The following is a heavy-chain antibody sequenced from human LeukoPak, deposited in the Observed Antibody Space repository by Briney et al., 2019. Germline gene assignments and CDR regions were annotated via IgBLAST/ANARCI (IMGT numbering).Heavy chain of an antibody. D-gene: IGHD3-9*01. Sequence: GASVKVSCKASGGTFSSYAISWVRQAPGQGLEWMGGIIPIFGTANYAQKFQGRVTITADESTSTAYMELSSLRSEDTAVYYCASSRHGYFGMGVDYWGQGTLVIVSS. CDR2: IIPIFGTA. CDR1: GGTFSSYA. J-gene: IGHJ4*02. V-gene: IGHV1-69*13. CDR3: ASSRHGYFGMGVDY.